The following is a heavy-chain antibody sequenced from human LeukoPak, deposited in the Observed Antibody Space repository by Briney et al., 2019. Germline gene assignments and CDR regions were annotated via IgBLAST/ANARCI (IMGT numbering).Heavy chain of an antibody. J-gene: IGHJ4*02. Sequence: GGSLRLSCAASGFTFSSYWMQWVRQAPGKGLVWVSRIDGDGSSTSYADSVKGRFTISRDNAKNTLYLQMNSLRAEDTAVYYCAREGPDSSGYYYGSVDYWGQGTLVTVSS. CDR2: IDGDGSST. D-gene: IGHD3-22*01. V-gene: IGHV3-74*01. CDR3: AREGPDSSGYYYGSVDY. CDR1: GFTFSSYW.